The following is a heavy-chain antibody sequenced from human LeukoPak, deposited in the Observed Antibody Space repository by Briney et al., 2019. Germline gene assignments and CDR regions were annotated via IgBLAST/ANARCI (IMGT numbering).Heavy chain of an antibody. CDR1: GYTFVDYY. J-gene: IGHJ4*02. Sequence: ASVKVSCKASGYTFVDYYMHWVRQAPGQGLQWMGWINPNRGDTKYTQRFQDRVTITRDTSITTVYMEMSRLRSDDSAVYYCARGLGAYYGSGTYPYYFDYWGQGTQVTVSS. D-gene: IGHD3-10*01. V-gene: IGHV1-2*02. CDR3: ARGLGAYYGSGTYPYYFDY. CDR2: INPNRGDT.